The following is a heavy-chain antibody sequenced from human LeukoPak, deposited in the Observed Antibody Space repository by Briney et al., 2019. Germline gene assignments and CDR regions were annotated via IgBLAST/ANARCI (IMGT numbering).Heavy chain of an antibody. J-gene: IGHJ4*02. CDR3: ARDLNWETY. V-gene: IGHV3-7*01. CDR2: IKTDGSLI. CDR1: GFTFRSYW. D-gene: IGHD7-27*01. Sequence: GGSLRLSCVASGFTFRSYWMTWVRQAPGKGLEWVANIKTDGSLIYYVDSVKGRFTISRDNAKNSLYLQMNSLRVEDTAVYYCARDLNWETYWGQGTLVSVSS.